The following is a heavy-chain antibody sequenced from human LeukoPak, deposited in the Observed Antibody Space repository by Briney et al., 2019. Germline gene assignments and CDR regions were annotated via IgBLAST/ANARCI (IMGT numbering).Heavy chain of an antibody. D-gene: IGHD3-22*01. J-gene: IGHJ3*02. V-gene: IGHV3-30*04. Sequence: GRFLRLSCAASGFTFSNYAMHWVRQAPGKGLEWVAVISYDGSNKYYTDSVKGRFTISRDNSKNTLYLQMNSLRAEDTAVYYCAKDQFPDDSSGYYYISAFDIWGQGTMVTVSS. CDR1: GFTFSNYA. CDR2: ISYDGSNK. CDR3: AKDQFPDDSSGYYYISAFDI.